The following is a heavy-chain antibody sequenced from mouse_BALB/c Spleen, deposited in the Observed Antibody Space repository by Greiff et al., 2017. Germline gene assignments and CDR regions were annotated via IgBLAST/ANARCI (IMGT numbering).Heavy chain of an antibody. CDR3: ARPIYYDPAWFAY. CDR1: GFNIKDTY. J-gene: IGHJ3*01. CDR2: IDPANGNT. Sequence: VQLKQSGAELVKPGASVKLSCTASGFNIKDTYMHWVKQRPEQGLEWIGRIDPANGNTKYDPKFQGKATITADTSSNTAYLQLSSLTSEDTAVYYCARPIYYDPAWFAYWGQGTLVTVSA. V-gene: IGHV14-3*02. D-gene: IGHD2-4*01.